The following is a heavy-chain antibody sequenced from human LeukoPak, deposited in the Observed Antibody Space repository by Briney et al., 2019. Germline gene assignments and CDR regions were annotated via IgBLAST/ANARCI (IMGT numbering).Heavy chain of an antibody. Sequence: GGSLRLSCAASGFTFSDYYMSWIRQAPGKGLEWVSYISSSGSTIYYADSVKGRFTISRDNAKNSLYLQMNSLRAEDTAVYYCARESDSSGWSYYCYGMDVWGQGTTVTVSS. CDR1: GFTFSDYY. D-gene: IGHD6-19*01. J-gene: IGHJ6*02. CDR3: ARESDSSGWSYYCYGMDV. CDR2: ISSSGSTI. V-gene: IGHV3-11*01.